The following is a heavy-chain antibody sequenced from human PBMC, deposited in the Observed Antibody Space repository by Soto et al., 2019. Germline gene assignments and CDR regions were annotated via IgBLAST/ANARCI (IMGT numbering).Heavy chain of an antibody. CDR1: GGSMSRYY. J-gene: IGHJ4*02. D-gene: IGHD3-22*01. CDR2: IYYSGST. CDR3: ARLQRPSSGYYPFDY. V-gene: IGHV4-59*01. Sequence: PENLSLPYTVSGGSMSRYYLSLFRLPPGKGLEWIGYIYYSGSTNHNPSLKSRVTISVDTSKNQFSLKLSSVTAADTAVYYCARLQRPSSGYYPFDYWGQVGLVTVS.